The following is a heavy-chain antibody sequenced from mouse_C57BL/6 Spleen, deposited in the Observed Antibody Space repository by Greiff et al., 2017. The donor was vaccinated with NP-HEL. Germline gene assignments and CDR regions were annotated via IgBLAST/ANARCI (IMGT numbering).Heavy chain of an antibody. J-gene: IGHJ2*01. V-gene: IGHV5-4*01. CDR1: GFTFSSYA. D-gene: IGHD1-1*01. CDR2: ISDGGSYT. CDR3: EREVLRGGYFDY. Sequence: EVKLVESGGGLVKPGGSLKLSCAASGFTFSSYAMSWVRQTPEKRLEWVATISDGGSYTYYPDNVKGRFTISRDNAKNNLYLQMSHLKSEDTAMYYCEREVLRGGYFDYWGQGTTLTVSS.